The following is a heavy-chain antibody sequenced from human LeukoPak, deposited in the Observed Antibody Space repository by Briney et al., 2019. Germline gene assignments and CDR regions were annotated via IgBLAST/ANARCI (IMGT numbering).Heavy chain of an antibody. Sequence: PGGSLRLSCAASGFTFSTYNMNWVRQAPGKGLEWVSCIGSDSSYIYYADSVKGRFTISRDNAKNSLYLQMNSLTAEDTAVYYSARGGGKLYQTSWFDPWGQGTLVTVSS. V-gene: IGHV3-21*01. D-gene: IGHD3-16*01. CDR2: IGSDSSYI. CDR1: GFTFSTYN. CDR3: ARGGGKLYQTSWFDP. J-gene: IGHJ5*02.